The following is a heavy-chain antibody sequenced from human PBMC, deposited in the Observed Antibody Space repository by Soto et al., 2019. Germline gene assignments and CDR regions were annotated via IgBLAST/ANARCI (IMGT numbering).Heavy chain of an antibody. CDR2: ISGSGGST. CDR1: GFTFSSYA. D-gene: IGHD3-10*01. J-gene: IGHJ4*02. Sequence: GESLKISCAASGFTFSSYAMSWVRQAPGKGLEWVSAISGSGGSTYYADSVKGRFTISRDNSKNTLYLQMNSLRAEDTAVYYCAKVGWFGESSIGYFDYWGQGTLVTVSS. V-gene: IGHV3-23*01. CDR3: AKVGWFGESSIGYFDY.